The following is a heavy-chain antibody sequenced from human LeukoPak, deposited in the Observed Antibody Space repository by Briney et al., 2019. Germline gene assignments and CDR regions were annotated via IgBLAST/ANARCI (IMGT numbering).Heavy chain of an antibody. CDR2: ISGSGGST. CDR1: GFTFRNYA. D-gene: IGHD3-10*01. V-gene: IGHV3-23*01. CDR3: AKTYYYSSGNF. Sequence: GGSLRLSCAASGFTFRNYAISWVRQAPGKGLEWVSTISGSGGSTYYADSVKGRFTISRDNSKNTLFLLMNSLRAEDTAMYYCAKTYYYSSGNFWGQGTLVTVSS. J-gene: IGHJ4*02.